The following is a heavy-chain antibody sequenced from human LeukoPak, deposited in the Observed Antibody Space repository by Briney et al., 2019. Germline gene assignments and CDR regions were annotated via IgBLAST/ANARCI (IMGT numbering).Heavy chain of an antibody. CDR3: ARGYYDSSGYYEDAFDI. Sequence: SETLSLTCTVSGGSISSGDYYWSWIRQPPGKGLEWIGYIYYSGSTYYNPSLKSRVTISVDMSKNQFSLKLSSVTAADTAVYYCARGYYDSSGYYEDAFDIWGQGTMVTVSS. D-gene: IGHD3-22*01. CDR2: IYYSGST. CDR1: GGSISSGDYY. J-gene: IGHJ3*02. V-gene: IGHV4-30-4*02.